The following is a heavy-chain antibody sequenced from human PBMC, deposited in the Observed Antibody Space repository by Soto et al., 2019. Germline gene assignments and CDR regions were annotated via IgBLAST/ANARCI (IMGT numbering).Heavy chain of an antibody. CDR3: ARDRDYYGSGSYFGHYGMDV. CDR1: GFTFSSYA. D-gene: IGHD3-10*01. CDR2: ISYDGSNK. Sequence: PGGSLRLSCAASGFTFSSYAMHWVRQAPGKGLEWVAVISYDGSNKYYADSVKGRFTISRDNSKNTLYLQMNSLRAEDTAVYYCARDRDYYGSGSYFGHYGMDVWGRGTTVTVSS. V-gene: IGHV3-30-3*01. J-gene: IGHJ6*02.